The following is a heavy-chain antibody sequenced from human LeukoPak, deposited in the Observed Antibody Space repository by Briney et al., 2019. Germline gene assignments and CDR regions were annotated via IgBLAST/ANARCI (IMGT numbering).Heavy chain of an antibody. Sequence: GGSLRLSCAASGFTFSSYAMHWVRQTPGKGLEWVAVISYDGSNKYYADSVKGRFTISRDNSKNTLYLQMNSLRAEDTAVYYCARDRIAAAGMRYFQHWGQGTLVTVSS. J-gene: IGHJ1*01. CDR2: ISYDGSNK. V-gene: IGHV3-30-3*01. CDR3: ARDRIAAAGMRYFQH. D-gene: IGHD6-13*01. CDR1: GFTFSSYA.